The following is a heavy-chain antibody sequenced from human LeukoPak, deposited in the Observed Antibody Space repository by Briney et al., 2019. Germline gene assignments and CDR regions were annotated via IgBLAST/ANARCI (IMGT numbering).Heavy chain of an antibody. CDR2: ISYDGSNK. CDR3: AKAREGYCSGGSCYSPHYYYGTDV. D-gene: IGHD2-15*01. CDR1: GFTFSSYG. Sequence: GRSLRLSCAASGFTFSSYGMHWVRQAPGKGLEWVAVISYDGSNKYYADSVKGRFTISRDNSKNTLYLQMNSLRAEDTAVYYCAKAREGYCSGGSCYSPHYYYGTDVWGQGTTVTVSS. V-gene: IGHV3-30*18. J-gene: IGHJ6*02.